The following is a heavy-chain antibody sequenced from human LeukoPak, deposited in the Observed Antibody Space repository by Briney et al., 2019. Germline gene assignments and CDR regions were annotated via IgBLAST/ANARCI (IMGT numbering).Heavy chain of an antibody. Sequence: GGSLRLSCAASGFTFSNYGMSWVRHAPGKGLEWVSAVTGTGGSTYYAYSVKGRFTISRDNSKNTLYLQMNSLRGEDTAIYYCAKNGYSSGWYPENWGQGTLVTVSS. J-gene: IGHJ4*02. CDR1: GFTFSNYG. CDR2: VTGTGGST. CDR3: AKNGYSSGWYPEN. V-gene: IGHV3-23*01. D-gene: IGHD6-19*01.